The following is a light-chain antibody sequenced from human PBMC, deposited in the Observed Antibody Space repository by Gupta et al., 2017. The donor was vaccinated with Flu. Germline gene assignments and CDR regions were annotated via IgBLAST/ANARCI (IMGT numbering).Light chain of an antibody. CDR3: QQRYSPPLT. J-gene: IGKJ4*01. CDR2: AAF. CDR1: QSISRF. V-gene: IGKV1-39*01. Sequence: IQMTQSPSSLSASVGDRVTITCRASQSISRFLNWYQQKLGKAPKLLIYAAFSLQSGVPSRFSGGGSGTDFTLTISSLQPEDFATYYCQQRYSPPLTFGGGTKVEIK.